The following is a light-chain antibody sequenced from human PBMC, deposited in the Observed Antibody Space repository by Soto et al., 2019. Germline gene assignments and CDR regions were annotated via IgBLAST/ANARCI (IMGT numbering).Light chain of an antibody. CDR3: QQYNNWPPVT. CDR1: QSIGTN. V-gene: IGKV1-39*01. J-gene: IGKJ3*01. Sequence: DIQMTQSPSSLSASVGDRVTLTCRASQSIGTNLHWYHQKPGPAPYLLIYDASSLRRGVPSRFSGSGSGTDFTLTISSLQPEDFAVYCCQQYNNWPPVTLGPGTKVDI. CDR2: DAS.